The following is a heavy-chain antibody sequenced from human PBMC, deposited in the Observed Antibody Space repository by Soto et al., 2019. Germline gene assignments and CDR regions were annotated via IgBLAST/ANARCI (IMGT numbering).Heavy chain of an antibody. V-gene: IGHV4-34*01. D-gene: IGHD1-26*01. CDR1: GGSFSGYY. CDR3: VSFYWDPTVGPSRDDF. Sequence: SETLSLTCAVYGGSFSGYYWSWIRQPPGKGLEWIGEINHSGSTNYNPSLKSRVTISVDTSKNQFSLKLNSVTAADTAVYYCVSFYWDPTVGPSRDDFWGRGTLVTGSS. CDR2: INHSGST. J-gene: IGHJ4*02.